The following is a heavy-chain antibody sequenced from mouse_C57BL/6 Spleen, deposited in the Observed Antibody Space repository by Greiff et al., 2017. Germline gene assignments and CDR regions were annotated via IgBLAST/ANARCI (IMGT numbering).Heavy chain of an antibody. Sequence: VQLQQPGAELVKPGASVKLSCKASGYTFTSYWMHWVKQRPGQGLEWIGMIHPNSGSTNYNEKFKSKATLTVDKSSRTAYMQLSSLTSEDSAVYYCARLGSNYYYAMDYWGQGTSVTVSS. CDR3: ARLGSNYYYAMDY. D-gene: IGHD2-5*01. CDR1: GYTFTSYW. J-gene: IGHJ4*01. V-gene: IGHV1-64*01. CDR2: IHPNSGST.